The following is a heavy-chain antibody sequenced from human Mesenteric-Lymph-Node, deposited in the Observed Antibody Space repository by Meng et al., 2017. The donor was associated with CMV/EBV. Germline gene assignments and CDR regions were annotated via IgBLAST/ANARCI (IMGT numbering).Heavy chain of an antibody. D-gene: IGHD3-3*01. CDR2: SNPSDGST. CDR3: ARDFSGLEHYHFWSGYLNWFAP. CDR1: YD. J-gene: IGHJ5*02. Sequence: YDMAWGRQGPGQGLEWLGISNPSDGSTRNAQEFQGRVTMSRDTSTGTVYMELTRLRSEDTAMYYCARDFSGLEHYHFWSGYLNWFAPWGQGTLVTVSS. V-gene: IGHV1-46*01.